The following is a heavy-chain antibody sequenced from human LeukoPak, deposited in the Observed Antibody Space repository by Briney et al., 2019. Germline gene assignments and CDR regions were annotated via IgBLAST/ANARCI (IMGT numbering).Heavy chain of an antibody. CDR3: ARGNYYDSSGYFFDY. D-gene: IGHD3-22*01. CDR1: GYTFTGDY. CDR2: INPNSGGT. V-gene: IGHV1-2*02. J-gene: IGHJ4*02. Sequence: ASVKVSCKASGYTFTGDYMHWVRQAPGQGLEWMGWINPNSGGTNYAQKFQDRVTMTRDTSISTAYMELSRLRSDDTAVYYCARGNYYDSSGYFFDYWGQGTLVTVSS.